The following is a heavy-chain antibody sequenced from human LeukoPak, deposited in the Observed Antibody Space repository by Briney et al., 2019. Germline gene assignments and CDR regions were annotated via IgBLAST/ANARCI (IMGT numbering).Heavy chain of an antibody. D-gene: IGHD6-13*01. V-gene: IGHV3-7*01. CDR3: AREERGSSWYWYYFDY. CDR2: IKQDGSEK. CDR1: GFTFSSYW. Sequence: GGSLRLSCAASGFTFSSYWMSWVRQAPGKGLEWVANIKQDGSEKYYVDSVKGRFTISRDNAKNSLYLQMNSLRAEDTAVYYCAREERGSSWYWYYFDYWGQGTLVTVSS. J-gene: IGHJ4*02.